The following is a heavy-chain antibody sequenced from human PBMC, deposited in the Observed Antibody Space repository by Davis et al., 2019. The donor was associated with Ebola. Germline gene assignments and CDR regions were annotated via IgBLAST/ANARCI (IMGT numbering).Heavy chain of an antibody. J-gene: IGHJ5*02. CDR1: GFTFSSYA. D-gene: IGHD6-6*01. Sequence: PGGSLRLSCAASGFTFSSYAMHWVRQAPGKGLEWVAVISYDGSNKYYADSVKGRFTISRDNSKNTLYLQMNSLRAEDTAVYYCARESGSSSSFDPWGQGTLVTVSS. V-gene: IGHV3-30-3*01. CDR2: ISYDGSNK. CDR3: ARESGSSSSFDP.